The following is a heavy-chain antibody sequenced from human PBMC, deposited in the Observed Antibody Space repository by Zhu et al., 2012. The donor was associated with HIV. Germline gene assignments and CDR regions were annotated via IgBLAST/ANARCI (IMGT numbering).Heavy chain of an antibody. CDR3: ARRGGRYCGGDCYSYYFDY. CDR2: IYYSGST. J-gene: IGHJ4*02. Sequence: QVQLQESGPGLVKPSETLSLTCTVSGGSISSYYWSWIRQPPGKGLEWIGYIYYSGSTNYNPSLKSRVTISVDTSKNQFSLKLSSVTAADTAVYYCARRGGRYCGGDCYSYYFDYWGQGPWSPSP. CDR1: GGSISSYY. V-gene: IGHV4-59*01. D-gene: IGHD2-21*02.